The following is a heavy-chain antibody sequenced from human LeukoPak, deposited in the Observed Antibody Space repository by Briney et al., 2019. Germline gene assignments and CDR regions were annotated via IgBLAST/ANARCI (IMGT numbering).Heavy chain of an antibody. CDR2: FYTSENT. CDR1: GGSISSGSYY. V-gene: IGHV4-61*02. Sequence: SQTLSLTCTVSGGSISSGSYYWSWLRQPAGKGLEWIGRFYTSENTNYNPSLKSRVTISLDTSKNQFSLRLSSVTAADTAVYYCARDDFGVVGFAYWGQGTLVTVSS. CDR3: ARDDFGVVGFAY. D-gene: IGHD3-3*01. J-gene: IGHJ4*02.